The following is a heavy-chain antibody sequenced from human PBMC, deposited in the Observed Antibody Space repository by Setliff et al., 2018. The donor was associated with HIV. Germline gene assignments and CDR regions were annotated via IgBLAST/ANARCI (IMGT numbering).Heavy chain of an antibody. CDR2: IRSKTYGATT. V-gene: IGHV3-49*04. J-gene: IGHJ3*02. Sequence: GGSLRLSCTASGFTFGDYAMSWVRQAPGKGLEWVGFIRSKTYGATTEYAASVKDRFTVSRDDSKSIAYLQINSLKTEDTAVYYCTRDKGYAFDIWGQGTMVTVSS. CDR3: TRDKGYAFDI. D-gene: IGHD5-18*01. CDR1: GFTFGDYA.